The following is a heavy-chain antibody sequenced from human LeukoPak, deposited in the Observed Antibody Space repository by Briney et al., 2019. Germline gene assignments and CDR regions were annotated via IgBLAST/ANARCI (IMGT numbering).Heavy chain of an antibody. J-gene: IGHJ4*02. D-gene: IGHD1-1*01. CDR2: IYPNDSDT. V-gene: IGHV5-51*01. CDR1: GYHFPTYW. Sequence: GESLQISCQGSGYHFPTYWLGWVRQMPGKGLEWMGIIYPNDSDTRYSPSFQGHVSISANNYTSTAYLQWTRLKSSDSGIYYCARRHWNTGGIDYWGQGTLVTVSS. CDR3: ARRHWNTGGIDY.